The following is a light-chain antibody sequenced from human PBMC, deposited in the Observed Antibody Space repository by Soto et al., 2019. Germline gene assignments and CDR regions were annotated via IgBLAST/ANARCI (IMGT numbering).Light chain of an antibody. CDR1: QSLLHSNGYKY. CDR2: LAF. CDR3: MQALQSPWT. V-gene: IGKV2-28*01. Sequence: DIVMTQSPLSLPVNPGEPASISCRSSQSLLHSNGYKYLDWYLQKPGQSPQLLIYLAFNRASGVPDRFSGSGSGTDFTLKIRRVEAEDVGVYYCMQALQSPWTFGQGTKVDIK. J-gene: IGKJ1*01.